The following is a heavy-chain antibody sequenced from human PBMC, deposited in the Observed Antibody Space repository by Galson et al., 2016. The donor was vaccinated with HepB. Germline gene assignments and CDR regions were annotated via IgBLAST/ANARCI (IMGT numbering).Heavy chain of an antibody. V-gene: IGHV3-30*18. CDR3: AKDGPIIVPGSTDFFYYCMHV. D-gene: IGHD2/OR15-2a*01. CDR1: GFTFGDYA. CDR2: ISYDGSNR. Sequence: SLRLSCAVSGFTFGDYAMHWVRRTPGKGLEWVAVISYDGSNRNYADSVKGRFIIPRDNSENTLFLQMNGLTAEDTAVYFCAKDGPIIVPGSTDFFYYCMHVWGQGTTVTV. J-gene: IGHJ6*02.